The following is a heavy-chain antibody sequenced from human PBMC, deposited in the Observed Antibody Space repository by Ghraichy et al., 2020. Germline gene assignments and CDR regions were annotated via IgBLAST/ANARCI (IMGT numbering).Heavy chain of an antibody. CDR1: GFTFSSYS. CDR2: ISSSRSSI. V-gene: IGHV3-48*02. J-gene: IGHJ4*02. CDR3: AGGLPNPYYFDY. Sequence: GGSLRLSCAASGFTFSSYSMNWVRQDPGKGLEWVSYISSSRSSIYYADSVKGRFTISRDNAKNSLYLQMNSLRDEDTAVYYCAGGLPNPYYFDYWGQGTLVTVSS.